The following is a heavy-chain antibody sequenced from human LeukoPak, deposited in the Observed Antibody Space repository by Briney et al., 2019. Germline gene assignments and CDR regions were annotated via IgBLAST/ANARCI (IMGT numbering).Heavy chain of an antibody. V-gene: IGHV3-30-3*01. D-gene: IGHD1-26*01. CDR1: GFTFSNYA. Sequence: PGGSLRLSCAASGFTFSNYAMHWVRQAPGKGLEWVAVISYDGSSESYPDSVKGRFTISRDNSKNMLYLQMNSLRGEDAAVYCCASTNYRGGSTGYNWFDPWGQGTLVTVSS. CDR2: ISYDGSSE. CDR3: ASTNYRGGSTGYNWFDP. J-gene: IGHJ5*02.